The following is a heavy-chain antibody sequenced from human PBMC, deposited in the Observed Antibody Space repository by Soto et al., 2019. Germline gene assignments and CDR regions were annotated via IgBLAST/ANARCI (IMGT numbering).Heavy chain of an antibody. CDR3: AKGQSGSYFAY. D-gene: IGHD1-26*01. J-gene: IGHJ4*02. CDR1: GFTFSSYA. V-gene: IGHV3-23*01. CDR2: FSSSGGGT. Sequence: EVQLLESGGGLVQPGGSLRLSCAASGFTFSSYAMSWVRQAPGKGLEWLSTFSSSGGGTYYADSVKGRFTISRDISKNTLYLQMDSLGAEDTAVYYCAKGQSGSYFAYWGQGTLVIVSS.